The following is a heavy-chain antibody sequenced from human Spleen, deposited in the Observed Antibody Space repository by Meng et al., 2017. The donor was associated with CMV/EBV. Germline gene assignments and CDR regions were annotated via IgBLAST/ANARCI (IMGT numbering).Heavy chain of an antibody. J-gene: IGHJ4*02. D-gene: IGHD3-22*01. CDR2: IYSDNNT. V-gene: IGHV3-53*01. CDR3: AKGRYYDSTGYVDY. CDR1: GLIVSRHY. Sequence: GESLKISCAASGLIVSRHYMSWVRQAPGKGLEWVSIIYSDNNTYYADSVKGRFTISRDNSKNTLYLQMNSLRAEDTAVYYCAKGRYYDSTGYVDYWGQGTLVTVSS.